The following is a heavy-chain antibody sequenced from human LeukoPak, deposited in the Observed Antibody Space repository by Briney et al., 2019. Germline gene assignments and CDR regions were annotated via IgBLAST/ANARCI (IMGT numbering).Heavy chain of an antibody. CDR2: ISAYNGNT. D-gene: IGHD6-19*01. V-gene: IGHV1-18*01. J-gene: IGHJ6*04. CDR1: GYMFASYG. CDR3: ARDRRGRAVANPYYYNGMDV. Sequence: ASVKVSCKASGYMFASYGLSWVRQAPGQGLEWMGWISAYNGNTRYAQKFQGRVTMTTDTSTRTAYMEMRSLRSDDTAVYYCARDRRGRAVANPYYYNGMDVWGEGTTVTVSS.